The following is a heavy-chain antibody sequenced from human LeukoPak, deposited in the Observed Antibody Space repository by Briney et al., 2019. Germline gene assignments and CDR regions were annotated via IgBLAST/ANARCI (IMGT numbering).Heavy chain of an antibody. Sequence: PGGSLILSCAASGFTFSSYSMNWVRQAPGKGLEWVSSISSSSGYIYYADSVKGRFTISRDNAKNSLYLQMNSLRAEDTAVYYCARDDIVATIWFDYWGQGILVTVSS. CDR1: GFTFSSYS. D-gene: IGHD5-12*01. CDR3: ARDDIVATIWFDY. V-gene: IGHV3-21*01. J-gene: IGHJ4*02. CDR2: ISSSSGYI.